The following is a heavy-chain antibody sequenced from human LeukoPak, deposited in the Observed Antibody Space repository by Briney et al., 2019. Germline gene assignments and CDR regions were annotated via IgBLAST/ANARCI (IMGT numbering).Heavy chain of an antibody. D-gene: IGHD5-12*01. CDR3: ATERRYSGYDWLDY. CDR2: FDPEVGET. V-gene: IGHV1-24*01. CDR1: GYTLTELS. Sequence: ASVKVSCKVSGYTLTELSMHWVRQAPGKGLEWMGGFDPEVGETIYAQKFQGRVTMTEDTSTDTAYMELSSLRTEDTAVYYCATERRYSGYDWLDYWGQGTLVTVSS. J-gene: IGHJ4*02.